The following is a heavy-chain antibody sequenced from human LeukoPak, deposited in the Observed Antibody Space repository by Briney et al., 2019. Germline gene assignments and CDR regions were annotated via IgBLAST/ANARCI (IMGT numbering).Heavy chain of an antibody. J-gene: IGHJ4*02. Sequence: ASVKVSCKASGYTFTSYGISWVRQAPGQGLEWMGWISAYNGNTNYAQKLQGRVTMTKDTSISTAYMELSGLRSDDTAVYYCARVRLWFGEFPFDYWGQGTLVTVSS. CDR1: GYTFTSYG. D-gene: IGHD3-10*01. V-gene: IGHV1-18*01. CDR2: ISAYNGNT. CDR3: ARVRLWFGEFPFDY.